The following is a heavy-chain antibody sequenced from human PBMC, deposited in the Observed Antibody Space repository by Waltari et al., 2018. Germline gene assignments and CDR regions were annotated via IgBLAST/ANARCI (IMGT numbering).Heavy chain of an antibody. CDR2: ISAYNGNT. D-gene: IGHD1-26*01. J-gene: IGHJ4*02. Sequence: QVQLVQSGAEVKKPGASVKVSCKASGYTFTSYGISWVRQAPGQGLEWMGWISAYNGNTNYAQKLQGRVTMTTDKSTSTAYMELRRRRSDDTAVDYCARVELFLGTSSGYYFDYWGQGTLVTVSS. CDR1: GYTFTSYG. CDR3: ARVELFLGTSSGYYFDY. V-gene: IGHV1-18*01.